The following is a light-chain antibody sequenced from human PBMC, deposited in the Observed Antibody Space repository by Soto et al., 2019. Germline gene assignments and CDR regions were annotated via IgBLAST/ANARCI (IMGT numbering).Light chain of an antibody. CDR1: HEISNY. V-gene: IGKV1-33*01. Sequence: DIQMTQSPSSLSASVGDRVTITCQASHEISNYLNWYQQKPGKAPKLLIYDASNLETGVPSRFSGSGSGTDFTFTISSLQPEDIATYYCQQYDNLPLTFGGGTKVEIK. CDR2: DAS. J-gene: IGKJ4*01. CDR3: QQYDNLPLT.